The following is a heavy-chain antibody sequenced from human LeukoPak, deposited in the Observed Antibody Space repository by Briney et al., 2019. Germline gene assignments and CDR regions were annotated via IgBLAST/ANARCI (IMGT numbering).Heavy chain of an antibody. CDR1: GFTFSSYE. D-gene: IGHD4-23*01. V-gene: IGHV3-48*03. J-gene: IGHJ4*02. Sequence: PGGSLRLSCAASGFTFSSYEMHWVRQAPGKGLEWVSYIISSGSTIYYADSVKGRFTISRDNAKNSLYLQMNSLRAEDTAVYYCARDYGGSSPFDYWGPGKLVTVSS. CDR2: IISSGSTI. CDR3: ARDYGGSSPFDY.